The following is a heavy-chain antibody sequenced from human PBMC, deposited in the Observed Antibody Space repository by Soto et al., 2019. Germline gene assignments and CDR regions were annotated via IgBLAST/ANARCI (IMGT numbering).Heavy chain of an antibody. J-gene: IGHJ4*02. CDR1: GGSISSSSYY. D-gene: IGHD6-13*01. Sequence: QLQLQESGPGLVKPSETLSLTCTVSGGSISSSSYYWGWIRQPPGKGLEWIGSIYYSGSTYYNPSLKSRVTISVDTSKNQFSLKLSSVTAADTAVYYCARQREQQLVGYFDYWGQGTLVTGSS. V-gene: IGHV4-39*01. CDR2: IYYSGST. CDR3: ARQREQQLVGYFDY.